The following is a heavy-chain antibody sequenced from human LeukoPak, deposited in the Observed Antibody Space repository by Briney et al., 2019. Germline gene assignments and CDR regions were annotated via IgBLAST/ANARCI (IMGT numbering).Heavy chain of an antibody. D-gene: IGHD3-22*01. Sequence: PGGSLRLSCAASGSTFDDYGMSWVRQAPGKGLEWVSGINWNGGSTGYADSVKGRFTISRDNAKNSLYLQMNSLRAEDTALYYCARVTAYYDSSGYSGYYYFDYWGQGTLVTVSS. CDR3: ARVTAYYDSSGYSGYYYFDY. J-gene: IGHJ4*02. CDR2: INWNGGST. CDR1: GSTFDDYG. V-gene: IGHV3-20*04.